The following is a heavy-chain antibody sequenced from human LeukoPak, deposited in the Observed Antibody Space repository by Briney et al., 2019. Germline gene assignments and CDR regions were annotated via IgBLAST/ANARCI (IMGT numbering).Heavy chain of an antibody. CDR1: GFSFSDYY. J-gene: IGHJ3*02. CDR2: ISGSGSTI. CDR3: ARLYGGYSFDAFDI. V-gene: IGHV3-11*04. Sequence: GGSLRLSCTASGFSFSDYYMSWIRQAPGKGRQWLSYISGSGSTIYYADSVKGRFTISRDNARNSLYLQMNSLRAEDTAVYYCARLYGGYSFDAFDIWGQGTMVTASS. D-gene: IGHD5-18*01.